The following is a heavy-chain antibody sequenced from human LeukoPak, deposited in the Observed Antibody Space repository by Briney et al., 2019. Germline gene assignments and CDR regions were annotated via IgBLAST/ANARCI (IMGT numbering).Heavy chain of an antibody. Sequence: GGSLRLSCAASGFSLSDYGISWARQAPGKGLEWISYITTNGAKFYADSVRGRIAISRDNDKNSVYLQMNSLRDEDTAVYYCTRGRYQFLGPNDSWGQGSLVTVSS. CDR1: GFSLSDYG. D-gene: IGHD2-2*01. CDR3: TRGRYQFLGPNDS. J-gene: IGHJ4*02. V-gene: IGHV3-48*02. CDR2: ITTNGAK.